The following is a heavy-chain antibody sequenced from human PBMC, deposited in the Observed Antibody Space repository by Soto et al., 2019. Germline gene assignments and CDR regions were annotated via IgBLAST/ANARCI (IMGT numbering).Heavy chain of an antibody. Sequence: SAPTMVNPTQTLPLTCTFSGFSLSSKGMRVSWIRQPPGKALEWLARIDCDDDKFYSPSLRTRLAISKGSSKNQVGLTITYEDYMITATYYPARAPGGFTAATYFFNYWRQGTLVTVSS. J-gene: IGHJ4*02. CDR1: GFSLSSKGMR. CDR2: IDCDDDK. V-gene: IGHV2-70*04. D-gene: IGHD3-16*01. CDR3: ARAPGGFTAATYFFNY.